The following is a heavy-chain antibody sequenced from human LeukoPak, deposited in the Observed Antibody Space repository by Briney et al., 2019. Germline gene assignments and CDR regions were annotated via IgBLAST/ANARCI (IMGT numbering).Heavy chain of an antibody. Sequence: GGSLRLSCAASGFTFSSYAMTWVRQGPGKGLEWVADISGVGGSTFYADSVKGRFTISRDNSKNTLYLQMHSLRAEDAAVYYCARRLHDYWGQGTLVTVSS. CDR3: ARRLHDY. V-gene: IGHV3-23*01. J-gene: IGHJ4*02. CDR1: GFTFSSYA. CDR2: ISGVGGST.